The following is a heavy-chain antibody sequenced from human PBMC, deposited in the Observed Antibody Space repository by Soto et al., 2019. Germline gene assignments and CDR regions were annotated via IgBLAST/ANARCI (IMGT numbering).Heavy chain of an antibody. D-gene: IGHD3-10*01. CDR3: AREHYLPKDRNDF. CDR1: GDSITSIYH. CDR2: IYHTGTT. J-gene: IGHJ4*02. V-gene: IGHV4-38-2*02. Sequence: LSLTCAVSGDSITSIYHLAWIRQPPGRGLEWVASIYHTGTTYYNPSLKSRVTISVDTSKNQFSLNLRSVNAADSAVYLCAREHYLPKDRNDFWGPGTLVTVSS.